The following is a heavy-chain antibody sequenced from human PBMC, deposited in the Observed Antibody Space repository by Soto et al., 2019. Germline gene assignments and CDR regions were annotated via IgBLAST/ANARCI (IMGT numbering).Heavy chain of an antibody. J-gene: IGHJ6*02. D-gene: IGHD3-9*01. V-gene: IGHV3-21*01. CDR1: GFTFSNYS. Sequence: GGSLRLSCAASGFTFSNYSMNWVRQAPGKGLEWVSSISSSSSYIYYADSVTGRFTISRDNAKNSLYLQMNSLRAEDTAVYYCARDNFARMDVWGQGTTVTVSS. CDR3: ARDNFARMDV. CDR2: ISSSSSYI.